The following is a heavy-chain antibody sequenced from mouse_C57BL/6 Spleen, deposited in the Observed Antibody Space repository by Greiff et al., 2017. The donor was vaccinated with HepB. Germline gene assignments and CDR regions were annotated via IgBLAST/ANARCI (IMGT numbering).Heavy chain of an antibody. CDR2: INPNNGGT. Sequence: VQLQQSGPELVKPGASVKISCKASGYTFTDYYMNWVKQSHGKSLEWIGDINPNNGGTSYNQKFKGKATLTVDKSSSTAYMELRSLTSEDSAVYYCARKMIITTGFAYWGQGTLVTVSA. CDR3: ARKMIITTGFAY. D-gene: IGHD1-1*01. V-gene: IGHV1-26*01. J-gene: IGHJ3*01. CDR1: GYTFTDYY.